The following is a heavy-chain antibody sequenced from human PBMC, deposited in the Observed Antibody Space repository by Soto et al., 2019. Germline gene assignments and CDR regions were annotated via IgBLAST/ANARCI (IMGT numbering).Heavy chain of an antibody. D-gene: IGHD4-4*01. CDR1: GFTFTSSA. CDR3: AAVGTTVYYGMDV. J-gene: IGHJ6*02. V-gene: IGHV1-58*02. CDR2: IVVGSGNT. Sequence: KVSCKASGFTFTSSAMQWVRQARGPRLEWIGWIVVGSGNTNYAQKFQERVTITRDMSTSTAYMELSSLRSEDTAVYYCAAVGTTVYYGMDVWGQGTTVTVSS.